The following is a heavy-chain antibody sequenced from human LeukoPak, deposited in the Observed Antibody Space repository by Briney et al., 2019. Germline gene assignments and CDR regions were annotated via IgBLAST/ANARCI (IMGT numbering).Heavy chain of an antibody. V-gene: IGHV1-2*02. J-gene: IGHJ2*01. D-gene: IGHD6-13*01. CDR2: INPNSGGT. Sequence: ASVKVSCKTSGYTFSNYYMHWVRQAPGQGLEWMGWINPNSGGTNYAQKFQGRVTMTRDTSISTAYMELSRLRSDDTAVYYCARERIAAAAWYFDLWGRGTLVAVSS. CDR3: ARERIAAAAWYFDL. CDR1: GYTFSNYY.